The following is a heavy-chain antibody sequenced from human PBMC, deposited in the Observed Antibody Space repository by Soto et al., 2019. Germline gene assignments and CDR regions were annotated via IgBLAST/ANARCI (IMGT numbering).Heavy chain of an antibody. D-gene: IGHD4-17*01. V-gene: IGHV4-59*08. J-gene: IGHJ5*02. Sequence: SETLSLTCTVSGGSISSYYWSWIRQPPGKGLEWIGYIYYSGSTNYNPSLKSRVTISVDTSKNQFSLKLSSVTAADTAVYYCARLPTVFGWFAPWGQGTLVTVSS. CDR3: ARLPTVFGWFAP. CDR2: IYYSGST. CDR1: GGSISSYY.